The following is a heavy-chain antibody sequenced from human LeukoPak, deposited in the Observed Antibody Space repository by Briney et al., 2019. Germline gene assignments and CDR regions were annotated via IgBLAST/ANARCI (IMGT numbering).Heavy chain of an antibody. D-gene: IGHD6-19*01. Sequence: SETLSLTCTVARGSVSSDGYYWSWIRQHPGKGLEWIGYIYYSGSTFYNPSLESRVTISVDASKHQFSLRLSSVIAADTAMYYCARRPCIAVVPFDYWGQGILVTVSS. CDR2: IYYSGST. CDR1: RGSVSSDGYY. J-gene: IGHJ4*02. V-gene: IGHV4-31*03. CDR3: ARRPCIAVVPFDY.